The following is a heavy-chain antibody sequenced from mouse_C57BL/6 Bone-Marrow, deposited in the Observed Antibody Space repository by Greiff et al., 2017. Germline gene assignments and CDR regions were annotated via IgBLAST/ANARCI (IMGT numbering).Heavy chain of an antibody. Sequence: EVQLQESEGGLVQPGSSMKLSCTASGFTFSDYYMAWVRQVPEKGLEWVANINYDGSSTYYLDSLKSRFIISRDNAKNILYLQMSSLKSEDTATYYCARGAFHWYFDVWGTGTTVTVSS. CDR2: INYDGSST. J-gene: IGHJ1*03. CDR3: ARGAFHWYFDV. V-gene: IGHV5-16*01. CDR1: GFTFSDYY.